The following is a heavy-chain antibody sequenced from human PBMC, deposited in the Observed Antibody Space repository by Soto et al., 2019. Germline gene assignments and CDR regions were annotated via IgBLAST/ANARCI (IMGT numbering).Heavy chain of an antibody. CDR2: IYPGDSDT. Sequence: PGESLKISCKGSGYSFTSYWIGWVRQMPGKGLEWMGIIYPGDSDTRYSPSFQGQATISADKSISTAYLQWSSLKASDTAMYYCARYSSSPKAPYYGMDVWGQGTTVTVSS. CDR1: GYSFTSYW. D-gene: IGHD6-6*01. V-gene: IGHV5-51*01. CDR3: ARYSSSPKAPYYGMDV. J-gene: IGHJ6*02.